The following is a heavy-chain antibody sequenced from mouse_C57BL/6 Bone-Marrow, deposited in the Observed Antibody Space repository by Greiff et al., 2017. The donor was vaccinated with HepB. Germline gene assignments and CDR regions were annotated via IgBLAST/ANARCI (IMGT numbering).Heavy chain of an antibody. J-gene: IGHJ1*03. Sequence: EVQLQQSGAELVRPGASVKLSCTASGFNIKDDYMHWVKQRPEQGLEWIGWIDPENGDTEYASKFQGKATITADTSSNTAYLQLSSLTSEDTAVYYCTSGYYCGSSRYWYFDVWGTGTTVTVSS. CDR1: GFNIKDDY. V-gene: IGHV14-4*01. CDR2: IDPENGDT. D-gene: IGHD1-1*01. CDR3: TSGYYCGSSRYWYFDV.